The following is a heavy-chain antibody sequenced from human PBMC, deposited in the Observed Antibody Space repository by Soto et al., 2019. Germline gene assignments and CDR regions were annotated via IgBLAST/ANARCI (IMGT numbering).Heavy chain of an antibody. J-gene: IGHJ4*02. V-gene: IGHV3-7*01. CDR1: GFTFSTYW. CDR3: SISLNS. Sequence: PGGSLRLSCAASGFTFSTYWMDWVRQTPGKGLEWVANINQDGSEKNYVDSVKGRFTIYRDNAKNSLYLQMSSLTAEDSALYYCSISLNSWGQGTLVTVSS. CDR2: INQDGSEK.